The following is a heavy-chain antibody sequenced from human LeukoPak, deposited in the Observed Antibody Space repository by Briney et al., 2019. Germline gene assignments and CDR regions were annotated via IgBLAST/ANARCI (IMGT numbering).Heavy chain of an antibody. D-gene: IGHD2-21*01. CDR2: INPDGTYI. J-gene: IGHJ4*02. Sequence: PGGSLRLSCAAPGFTFSGYWMHWVRQLPGKGLECVSRINPDGTYISYADSVKGRFTTSRDNAKNTLFLQMNSLRAEDTAVYYCARDGEIGDFDYWGQGTLVTVSS. V-gene: IGHV3-74*03. CDR1: GFTFSGYW. CDR3: ARDGEIGDFDY.